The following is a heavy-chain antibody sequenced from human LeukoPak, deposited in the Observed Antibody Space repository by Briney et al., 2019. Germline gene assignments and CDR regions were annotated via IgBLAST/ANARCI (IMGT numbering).Heavy chain of an antibody. J-gene: IGHJ5*02. CDR1: GGSFSGYY. CDR3: ARGRYSSSWLGTSKFDP. CDR2: INHSGST. D-gene: IGHD6-13*01. Sequence: SETLSLTCAVYGGSFSGYYWSWIRQPPGKGLEWIGEINHSGSTNYNPSLKSRVTISVDTSKNQFSLKLSSVTAADTAVYYCARGRYSSSWLGTSKFDPWGQGTLVTVSS. V-gene: IGHV4-34*01.